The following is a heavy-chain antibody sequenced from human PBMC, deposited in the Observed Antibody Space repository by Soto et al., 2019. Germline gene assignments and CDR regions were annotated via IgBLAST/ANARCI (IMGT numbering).Heavy chain of an antibody. CDR2: IGTAGDT. CDR3: ARIRSGWYYFDY. CDR1: GFTFSSYD. J-gene: IGHJ4*02. Sequence: EVQLVESGGGLVQPGGSLRLSCAASGFTFSSYDMHWVRQATGKGLEWVSAIGTAGDTYYPGSVKGRFTISRENAKSSLYLQMNSLRAGDTAVYYCARIRSGWYYFDYWGQGTLVTVSS. V-gene: IGHV3-13*01. D-gene: IGHD6-19*01.